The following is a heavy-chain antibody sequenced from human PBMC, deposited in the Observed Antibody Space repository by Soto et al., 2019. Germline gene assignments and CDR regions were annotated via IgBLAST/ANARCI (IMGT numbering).Heavy chain of an antibody. CDR3: STWSTYSGSYCFDY. Sequence: QVQLVQSGAELKKPGSSVNVSCAASGGTFKTYTINWVRQAPGQGLEWIGQIIPMYDSANYAQRFQGRVTMSADKSTNIAYMELSGLRSEDTALYYCSTWSTYSGSYCFDYWCQGTRVSDSS. J-gene: IGHJ4*02. CDR1: GGTFKTYT. CDR2: IIPMYDSA. V-gene: IGHV1-69*06. D-gene: IGHD1-26*01.